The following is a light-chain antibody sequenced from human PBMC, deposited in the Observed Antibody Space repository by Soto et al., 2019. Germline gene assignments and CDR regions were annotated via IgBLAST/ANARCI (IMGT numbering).Light chain of an antibody. J-gene: IGLJ1*01. Sequence: QAVVPQEPSLTVSPGVTVTLTYGSSTGAVTNGHYPYWCQQKPAHAPRTLIYDTTNTHYRTPARFSSSLLGVKAALNLSGAQTEDDGAYYCLLFYDGPYVFGPGTKVTGL. CDR1: TGAVTNGHY. V-gene: IGLV7-46*01. CDR3: LLFYDGPYV. CDR2: DTT.